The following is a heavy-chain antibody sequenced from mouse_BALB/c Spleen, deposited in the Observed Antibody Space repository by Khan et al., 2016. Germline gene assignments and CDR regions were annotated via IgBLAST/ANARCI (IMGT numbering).Heavy chain of an antibody. J-gene: IGHJ4*01. CDR3: AREERLDYYAMDY. CDR1: DYSFTSYY. V-gene: IGHV1S135*01. Sequence: VRLQQSGPELMKPGASVKISCKASDYSFTSYYMHWVKQSHGKSLEWIGYIDPFNGGTSYNQNFKGKATLTVDKSSSTAYMHLSSLTSEDSAVYYCAREERLDYYAMDYWGHGTSVTVSS. CDR2: IDPFNGGT. D-gene: IGHD2-2*01.